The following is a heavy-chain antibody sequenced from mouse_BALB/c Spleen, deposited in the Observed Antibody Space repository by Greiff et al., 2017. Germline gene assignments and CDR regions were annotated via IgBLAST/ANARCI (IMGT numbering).Heavy chain of an antibody. CDR1: GFTFSSYT. V-gene: IGHV5-6-4*01. Sequence: EVQLVESGGGLVKPGGSLKLSCAASGFTFSSYTMSWVRQTPEKRLEWVATISSGGSYTYYPDSVKGRFTISRDNAKNTLYLQMSSLKSEDTAMYYCTRNWDENYAMDYWGQGTSVTVSS. CDR3: TRNWDENYAMDY. CDR2: ISSGGSYT. D-gene: IGHD4-1*01. J-gene: IGHJ4*01.